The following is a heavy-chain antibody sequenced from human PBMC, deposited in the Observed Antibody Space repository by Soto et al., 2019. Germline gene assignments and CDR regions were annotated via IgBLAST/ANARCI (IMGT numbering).Heavy chain of an antibody. CDR3: APLSVSLSGPYGIHV. J-gene: IGHJ6*02. D-gene: IGHD2-15*01. CDR1: GYSVSSSDYY. V-gene: IGHV4-39*01. CDR2: MLYSGLT. Sequence: TLSLTCSVSGYSVSSSDYYWAWIRQPPGKGLEWIGGMLYSGLTYYNPSLKSRVTLSVDTSKNQFSVRLNSVTASDTAVYYCAPLSVSLSGPYGIHVWGQGTTVTVSS.